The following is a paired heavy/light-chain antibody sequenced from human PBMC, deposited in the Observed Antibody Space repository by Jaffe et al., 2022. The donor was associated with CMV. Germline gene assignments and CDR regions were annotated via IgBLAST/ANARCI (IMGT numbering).Light chain of an antibody. Sequence: DTVLTQSPGTLSLSPGERATLFCRASQSVNSNYVAWYQQKRGQAPRLLIYGASSRATGIPDRFSGSGSGTDFTLTISSLEPEDFAVYYCQQCGNSPPYIFGQGTKLEIK. CDR2: GAS. J-gene: IGKJ2*01. CDR1: QSVNSNY. CDR3: QQCGNSPPYI. V-gene: IGKV3-20*01.
Heavy chain of an antibody. Sequence: EVQLVESGGGLVKPGGSLRLSCVASGFSFRSYTITWVRQTPGKGLEWVSSITSRSSYIYYADSVKGRFTLSRDNAKNSLFLQMNSLRAEDTGVYYCARLQEHLDLDYSFSMDVWGKGTMVIVSS. V-gene: IGHV3-21*01. CDR3: ARLQEHLDLDYSFSMDV. D-gene: IGHD1-1*01. CDR2: ITSRSSYI. CDR1: GFSFRSYT. J-gene: IGHJ6*03.